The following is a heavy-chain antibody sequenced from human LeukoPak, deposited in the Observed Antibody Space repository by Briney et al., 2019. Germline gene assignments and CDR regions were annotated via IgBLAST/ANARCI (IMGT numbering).Heavy chain of an antibody. J-gene: IGHJ4*02. CDR3: AKGTKIAVAGTPFDY. CDR1: GYTFTSYG. D-gene: IGHD6-19*01. Sequence: ASVKVSCKASGYTFTSYGISWVRQAPGKGLEWMGWISAYNGNTNYAQKLQGRVTMTTDTSTSTAYMELRSLRSDDTAVYYCAKGTKIAVAGTPFDYWGQGTLVTVSS. V-gene: IGHV1-18*01. CDR2: ISAYNGNT.